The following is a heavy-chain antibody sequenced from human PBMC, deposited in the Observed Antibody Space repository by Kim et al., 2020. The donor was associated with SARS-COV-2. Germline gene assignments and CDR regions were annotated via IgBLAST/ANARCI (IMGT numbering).Heavy chain of an antibody. J-gene: IGHJ5*02. D-gene: IGHD6-19*01. V-gene: IGHV4-34*01. CDR1: GGSFSGYY. CDR3: ARSDSKSSGWNNWFDP. Sequence: SETLSLTCAVYGGSFSGYYWSWIRQPPGKGLEWIGEINHSGSTNYNPSLKSRVTISVDTSKNQFSLKLSSVTAADTAVYYCARSDSKSSGWNNWFDPWGQGTLVTVSS. CDR2: INHSGST.